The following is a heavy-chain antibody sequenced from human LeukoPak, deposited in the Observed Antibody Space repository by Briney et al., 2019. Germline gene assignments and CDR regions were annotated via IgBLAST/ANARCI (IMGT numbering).Heavy chain of an antibody. CDR1: VGSISVYN. CDR3: ARDRDSSSWYAIDY. V-gene: IGHV4-4*07. CDR2: IYTSGST. D-gene: IGHD6-13*01. J-gene: IGHJ4*02. Sequence: SGPLPFTCTFSVGSISVYNWAWFGRPPGKGLDGFGGIYTSGSTNYNPSLKSRVTMSVDTSKNQFSLKLSSVTAADTAVYYCARDRDSSSWYAIDYWGQGTLVTVSS.